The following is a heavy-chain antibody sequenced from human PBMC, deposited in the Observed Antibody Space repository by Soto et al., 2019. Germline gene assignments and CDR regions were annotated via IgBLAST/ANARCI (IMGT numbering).Heavy chain of an antibody. Sequence: PSETLSLTCTVSVGSVSSGSYYCTWIRQPPWKRLEWIGYIYYSGSTNYNPSLKSRVTISVDTSKNRFSLKLSSVTAADTAVYYCAMSQGDCSGGSCYYMQSNWFHPWCQGTLVTLSS. D-gene: IGHD2-15*01. CDR1: VGSVSSGSYY. CDR3: AMSQGDCSGGSCYYMQSNWFHP. V-gene: IGHV4-61*01. J-gene: IGHJ5*02. CDR2: IYYSGST.